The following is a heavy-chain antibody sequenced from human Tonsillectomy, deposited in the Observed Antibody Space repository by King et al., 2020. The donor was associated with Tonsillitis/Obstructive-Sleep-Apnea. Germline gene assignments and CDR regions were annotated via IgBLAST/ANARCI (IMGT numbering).Heavy chain of an antibody. V-gene: IGHV4-34*01. J-gene: IGHJ4*02. D-gene: IGHD2-8*01. CDR3: AREEILLVPVVMGGGFDH. Sequence: VQLQQWGAGLSKPSETLSLTCAVYGGSFSCSYWSWIRQPPGKGLEWIGEINHSGDTNYNPSLKSRVTISIDTSKNQFSLKLTSATAADTAVYYCAREEILLVPVVMGGGFDHWGQGTLVTVSS. CDR1: GGSFSCSY. CDR2: INHSGDT.